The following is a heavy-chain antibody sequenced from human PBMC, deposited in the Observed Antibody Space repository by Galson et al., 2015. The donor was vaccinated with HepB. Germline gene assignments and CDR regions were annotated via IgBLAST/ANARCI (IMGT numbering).Heavy chain of an antibody. V-gene: IGHV1-3*01. CDR3: ARYSSSWSPFDY. D-gene: IGHD6-13*01. CDR1: GYTSTSYA. CDR2: INAGNGNT. Sequence: SVKVSCKASGYTSTSYAMHWVRQAPGQRLEWMGWINAGNGNTKYSQKFQGRVTITRDTSASTAYMELSSLRSEDTAVYYCARYSSSWSPFDYWGQGTLVTVSS. J-gene: IGHJ4*02.